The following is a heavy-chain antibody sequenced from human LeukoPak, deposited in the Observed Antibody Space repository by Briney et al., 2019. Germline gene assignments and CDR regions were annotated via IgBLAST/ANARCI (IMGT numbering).Heavy chain of an antibody. CDR1: GFTFSSYA. J-gene: IGHJ5*02. CDR2: ISGSGGST. V-gene: IGHV3-23*01. D-gene: IGHD2-15*01. CDR3: ASSGGSCYVCWFDP. Sequence: GGSLRLSCAASGFTFSSYAMSWVRQAPGKGLEWVSAISGSGGSTHYADSVKGRFTISRDNSKNTLYLQMNSLRAEDTAVYYCASSGGSCYVCWFDPWGQGTLVTVSS.